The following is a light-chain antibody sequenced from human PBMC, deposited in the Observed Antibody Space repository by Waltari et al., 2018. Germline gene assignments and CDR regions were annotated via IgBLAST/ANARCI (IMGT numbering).Light chain of an antibody. Sequence: IQMTQSPSSLSAPVGDRVTITCRASQGINIYLNWYQQKPGKTPKRLIYDASNLESGVPSRFSGSASGTLFSLTISSLQPEDFATYYCLQFNSAPYTFGQGTNLEIK. J-gene: IGKJ2*01. V-gene: IGKV1-13*02. CDR2: DAS. CDR3: LQFNSAPYT. CDR1: QGINIY.